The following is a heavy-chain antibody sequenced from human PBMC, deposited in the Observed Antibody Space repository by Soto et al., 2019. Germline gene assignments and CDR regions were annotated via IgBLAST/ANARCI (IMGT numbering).Heavy chain of an antibody. J-gene: IGHJ4*02. V-gene: IGHV4-34*01. CDR1: GGSFSGYY. D-gene: IGHD3-22*01. CDR3: ARGRYYYDSSGYYPPFDY. CDR2: INHSGST. Sequence: SETLSLTCAVYGGSFSGYYWSWIRQPPGKGLEWIGEINHSGSTNYNPSLKSRVTISVDTSKNQFSLKLSSVTAADTAVYYCARGRYYYDSSGYYPPFDYWGQGTLVTVSS.